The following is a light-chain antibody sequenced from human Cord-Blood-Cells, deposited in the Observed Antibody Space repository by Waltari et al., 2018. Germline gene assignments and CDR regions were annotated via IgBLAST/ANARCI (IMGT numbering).Light chain of an antibody. CDR3: SSYTSSSTWV. J-gene: IGLJ3*02. CDR1: SSDVGGYNY. Sequence: QSALTQPASVSGSPGQSITISCTGTSSDVGGYNYVSWYQQHPGKAPKLMIYDVSNRPSGVPNRFSGSKSGNTASLTISGLQAEDEAEYYCSSYTSSSTWVFGGGTKLTVL. CDR2: DVS. V-gene: IGLV2-14*01.